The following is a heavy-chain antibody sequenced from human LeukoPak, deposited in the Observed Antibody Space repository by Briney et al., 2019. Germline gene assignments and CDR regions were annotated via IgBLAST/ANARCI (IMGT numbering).Heavy chain of an antibody. D-gene: IGHD2-2*01. V-gene: IGHV3-7*03. J-gene: IGHJ4*02. CDR2: IIQDGSEK. Sequence: QAGGSLRLSCAASGFTFSKYWVSWVRQAPGKGLECVANIIQDGSEKYYVDSVRGRFTISRDNAKNSVYLQMNSLRAEDTAVYYCWGSTSSNFDYWGQGTLVTVSS. CDR3: WGSTSSNFDY. CDR1: GFTFSKYW.